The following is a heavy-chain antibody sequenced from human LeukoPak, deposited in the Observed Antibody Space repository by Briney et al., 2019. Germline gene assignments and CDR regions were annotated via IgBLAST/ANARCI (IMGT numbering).Heavy chain of an antibody. CDR2: IYYSGST. D-gene: IGHD3-10*01. CDR1: GGSISSGDYY. Sequence: PSQTLSLTCTVSGGSISSGDYYWSWIRQPPGKGLEWIGYIYYSGSTYYNPSLKSRVTISVDTSKNQFSLKLSSVTAADTAVYYCASLPSHYGSGSLGSNPNDAFDIWGQGTMVTVSS. V-gene: IGHV4-30-4*01. J-gene: IGHJ3*02. CDR3: ASLPSHYGSGSLGSNPNDAFDI.